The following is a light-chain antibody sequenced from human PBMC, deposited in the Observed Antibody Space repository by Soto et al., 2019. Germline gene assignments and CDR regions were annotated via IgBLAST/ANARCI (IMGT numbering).Light chain of an antibody. CDR1: QSVSSNY. J-gene: IGKJ2*01. CDR2: GAS. CDR3: RQLGSLYT. V-gene: IGKV3-20*01. Sequence: EVVLTQSPGTLSLSPGERATLSCRASQSVSSNYLAWYQQKPGQAPRLLIYGASSRATGIPDRFRGSRSGTDITLAISRLEPESFVVYYCRQLGSLYTFGQGTKVEIK.